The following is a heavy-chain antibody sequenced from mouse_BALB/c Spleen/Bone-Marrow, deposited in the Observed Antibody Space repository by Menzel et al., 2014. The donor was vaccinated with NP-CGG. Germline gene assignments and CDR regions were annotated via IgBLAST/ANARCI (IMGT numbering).Heavy chain of an antibody. CDR2: ISSGGST. CDR3: AREGGTTAHYYAMDY. CDR1: GFTFSSYA. J-gene: IGHJ4*01. D-gene: IGHD1-2*01. Sequence: EVQGVESGGGLVKPGGSLKLSCAASGFTFSSYAMSWVRQTPEKRLGWVASISSGGSTYYPDSVKGRFTISRDNARNILYLQMSSLRSEDTAMYYCAREGGTTAHYYAMDYWGQGTSVTVSS. V-gene: IGHV5-6-5*01.